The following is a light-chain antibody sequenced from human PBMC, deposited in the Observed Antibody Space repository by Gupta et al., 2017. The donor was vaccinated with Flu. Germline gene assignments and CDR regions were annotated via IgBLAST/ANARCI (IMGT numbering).Light chain of an antibody. J-gene: IGKJ4*02. CDR1: QSVNSL. CDR3: QQRIRGHSNIT. V-gene: IGKV3D-11*02. Sequence: EIVLTQSPATLSLSPGERATLSCRASQSVNSLLDWYQQKPGQAPMLLIYDASHRAKGIPAMFSGSGAGTDFTLTITSREPEDFAVYFCQQRIRGHSNITFGGGTMVEI. CDR2: DAS.